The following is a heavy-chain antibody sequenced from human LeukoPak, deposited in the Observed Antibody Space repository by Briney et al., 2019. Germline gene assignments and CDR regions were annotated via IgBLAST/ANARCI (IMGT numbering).Heavy chain of an antibody. Sequence: SETLSLTCTVSGGSIRRADYYWAWIRQPPGKGLEWIGSIYHSGSTYYNPSLQTRVTKSVDTYKTLLSLKLSSVTAADTAVYFCERGTISGWDQYFDSWGQGTQVTVSS. V-gene: IGHV4-39*07. J-gene: IGHJ4*02. CDR3: ERGTISGWDQYFDS. D-gene: IGHD6-19*01. CDR2: IYHSGST. CDR1: GGSIRRADYY.